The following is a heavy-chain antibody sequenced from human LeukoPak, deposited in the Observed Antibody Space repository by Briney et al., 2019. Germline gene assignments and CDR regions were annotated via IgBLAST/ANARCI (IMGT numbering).Heavy chain of an antibody. CDR1: GFTFSSYI. CDR3: ARDPSGYYFRFVN. V-gene: IGHV3-21*01. CDR2: ISSSSSYI. Sequence: GGSLTLSRAPSGFTFSSYILNWVRQAPGKGREWVSSISSSSSYIYYADSVKGRFTISRDNAKKSLYLQLKSRRAEDQALYYCARDPSGYYFRFVNWGPGNLVTVSS. J-gene: IGHJ4*02. D-gene: IGHD3-22*01.